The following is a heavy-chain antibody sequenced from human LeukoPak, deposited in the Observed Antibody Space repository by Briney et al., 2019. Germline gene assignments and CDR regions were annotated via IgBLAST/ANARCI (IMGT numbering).Heavy chain of an antibody. CDR2: TYPADSDT. Sequence: GESLKIPCKGSGYSFTNHWIGWVRQMPGKGLEWMGITYPADSDTRYSPSFQGQVTISADKSISTAYLQWSSLRVSDTAMYYCGRGYNYGFFDYWGQGTLVTVSS. CDR1: GYSFTNHW. J-gene: IGHJ4*02. D-gene: IGHD5-18*01. CDR3: GRGYNYGFFDY. V-gene: IGHV5-51*01.